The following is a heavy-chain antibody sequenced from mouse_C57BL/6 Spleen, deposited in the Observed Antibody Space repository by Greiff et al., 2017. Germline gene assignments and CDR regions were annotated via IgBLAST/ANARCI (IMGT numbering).Heavy chain of an antibody. V-gene: IGHV3-6*01. CDR3: ESFYYSSYGYMDD. CDR2: ISYDGSN. D-gene: IGHD2-5*01. CDR1: GYSITSGYY. Sequence: EVKLQESGPGLVKPSQSLSLTCTVTGYSITSGYYWNWIRQFPGNKLEWMGYISYDGSNNYNPSLKNRISITRDTSKNQFFLKLNSVTTEDTATYYCESFYYSSYGYMDDWGQGTSVTVSS. J-gene: IGHJ4*01.